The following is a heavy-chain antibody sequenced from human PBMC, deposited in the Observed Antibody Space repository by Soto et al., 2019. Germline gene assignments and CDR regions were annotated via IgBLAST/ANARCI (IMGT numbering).Heavy chain of an antibody. D-gene: IGHD1-1*01. CDR2: INHSGST. J-gene: IGHJ4*02. Sequence: QVQLQQWGAGLLKPSETLSLTCAVYGGSFSGYYWSWIRQPPGKGLEWIGEINHSGSTNYNPSLKSRVTISVDTSKNQFTLKLSSVTAADTAVYYCAIDAGTTSFDYWGQGTLVTVSS. V-gene: IGHV4-34*01. CDR3: AIDAGTTSFDY. CDR1: GGSFSGYY.